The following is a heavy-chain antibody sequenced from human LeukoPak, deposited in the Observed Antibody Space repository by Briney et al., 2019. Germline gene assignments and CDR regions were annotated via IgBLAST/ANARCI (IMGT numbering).Heavy chain of an antibody. J-gene: IGHJ4*02. CDR3: GSGWYRY. Sequence: PGRSLRLSCAASGFTFSSYAMHWVRQAPGKGLEWVANIKQDGGEKYYGDSVKGRFTISRDNAKNSLYLQMNSLRAEDTAVYARGSGWYRYWGQGTLVTVSS. V-gene: IGHV3-7*01. CDR2: IKQDGGEK. CDR1: GFTFSSYA. D-gene: IGHD6-19*01.